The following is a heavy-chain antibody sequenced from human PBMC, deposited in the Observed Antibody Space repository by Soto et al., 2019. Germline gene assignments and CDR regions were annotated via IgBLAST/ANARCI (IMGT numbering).Heavy chain of an antibody. J-gene: IGHJ4*02. CDR2: IIPIFGTP. CDR3: AREYRSSSGRFDN. D-gene: IGHD6-6*01. V-gene: IGHV1-69*13. Sequence: SVKVSCKASGGSFSSYAISWVRQAPGQGLEWMGGIIPIFGTPSYAQKFQGRVTITADESTGTAYMELSSLRSEDTAVYYCAREYRSSSGRFDNWGQGTLVTVSS. CDR1: GGSFSSYA.